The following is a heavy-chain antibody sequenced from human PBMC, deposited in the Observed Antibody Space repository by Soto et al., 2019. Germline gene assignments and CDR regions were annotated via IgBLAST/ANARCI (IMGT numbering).Heavy chain of an antibody. CDR3: NRVNYSNYGIWAYYYYGMDV. V-gene: IGHV3-49*04. J-gene: IGHJ6*04. CDR1: GFTFGDYA. CDR2: IRSKAYGGTT. D-gene: IGHD4-4*01. Sequence: PGGSLRLSCTASGFTFGDYAMSWVRQAPGKGLEWVGFIRSKAYGGTTEYAASVKGRFTVSRDDSKSIAYLQMNSLKTEDTAVYYCNRVNYSNYGIWAYYYYGMDVWGKGTTVTVSS.